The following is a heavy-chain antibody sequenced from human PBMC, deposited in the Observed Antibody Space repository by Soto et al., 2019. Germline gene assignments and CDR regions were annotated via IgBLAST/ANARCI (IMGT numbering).Heavy chain of an antibody. CDR3: AMSKIDYSSGWYFQH. CDR2: INYRSRWYN. Sequence: SQTLSLTCAISGDSVSSNSAAWNWIRQSPSRGLEWLGRINYRSRWYNDYAMSVKSRIMINPETSKNQFSLQLTSVTPEDTAVYYCAMSKIDYSSGWYFQHWGQGTLVTVSS. V-gene: IGHV6-1*01. D-gene: IGHD6-19*01. CDR1: GDSVSSNSAA. J-gene: IGHJ1*01.